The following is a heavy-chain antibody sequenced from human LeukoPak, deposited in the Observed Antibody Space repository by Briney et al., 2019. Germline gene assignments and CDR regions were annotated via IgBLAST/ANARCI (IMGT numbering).Heavy chain of an antibody. CDR1: GFTVSSNY. D-gene: IGHD3-10*01. CDR2: IYSGGST. J-gene: IGHJ6*02. Sequence: PGGSLRLSCAASGFTVSSNYMSWVRQAPGKGLEWVSVIYSGGSTYYADSVKGRFTISRDNSKNTLYLQMNSLRAEDTAVYYCAKDSWFGELGLNYYYGMDVWGQGTTVTVSS. CDR3: AKDSWFGELGLNYYYGMDV. V-gene: IGHV3-66*01.